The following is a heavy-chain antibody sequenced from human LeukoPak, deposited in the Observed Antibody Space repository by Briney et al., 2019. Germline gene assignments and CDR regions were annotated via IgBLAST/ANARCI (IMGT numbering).Heavy chain of an antibody. D-gene: IGHD6-13*01. V-gene: IGHV3-30*02. CDR3: AKGSSWYFDY. CDR2: IRDDGSNK. Sequence: PGGALRLACAASGFTFRSYGMPWVRQAPGKVLEWVSFIRDDGSNKFYIDSVKGRFPIYRDNSKNPLYLQMNSLRAGDAAVYHCAKGSSWYFDYWGQGTLVSVSS. J-gene: IGHJ4*02. CDR1: GFTFRSYG.